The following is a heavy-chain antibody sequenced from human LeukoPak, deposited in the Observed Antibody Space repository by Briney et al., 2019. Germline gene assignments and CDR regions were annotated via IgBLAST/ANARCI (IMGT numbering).Heavy chain of an antibody. CDR1: GGSISSNSYY. J-gene: IGHJ4*02. V-gene: IGHV4-39*07. Sequence: PSETLSLTCAVSGGSISSNSYYWGWIRQPPGKGLEWIGSIYYSGSTYYNPSLKSRVTISVDTSKNQFSLKLSSVTAADTAVYYCARGTGPLNDWGQGTLVTVSS. CDR2: IYYSGST. CDR3: ARGTGPLND. D-gene: IGHD3/OR15-3a*01.